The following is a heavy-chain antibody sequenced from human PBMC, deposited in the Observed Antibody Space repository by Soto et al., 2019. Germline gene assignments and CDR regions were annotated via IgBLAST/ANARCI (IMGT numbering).Heavy chain of an antibody. CDR3: AKESPYCTSSSCRVYYFDY. D-gene: IGHD2-2*01. J-gene: IGHJ4*02. Sequence: GGSLRLSCAASGFTFSSYAMSWVRQAPGKGLEWVSAMSGNDGRTFYADSVRGRFPISRDNSKNTLYLQMNNLRAEDTAVYFCAKESPYCTSSSCRVYYFDYWGQGTLVTVSS. V-gene: IGHV3-23*01. CDR2: MSGNDGRT. CDR1: GFTFSSYA.